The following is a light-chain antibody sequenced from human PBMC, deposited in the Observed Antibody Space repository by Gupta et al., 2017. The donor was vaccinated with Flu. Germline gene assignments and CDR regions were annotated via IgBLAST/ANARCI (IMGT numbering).Light chain of an antibody. CDR3: LLSYSGSWV. Sequence: QAVVIQEPSMPVSPVGTVTLTCHSSIGDVTSGHYPHWSQQKPGQATRTLIYDTSNKHSWTPARFSGSRLGGKAALTLSGAQPEDEAITYCLLSYSGSWVFGGGTKLTVL. CDR2: DTS. CDR1: IGDVTSGHY. V-gene: IGLV7-46*01. J-gene: IGLJ3*02.